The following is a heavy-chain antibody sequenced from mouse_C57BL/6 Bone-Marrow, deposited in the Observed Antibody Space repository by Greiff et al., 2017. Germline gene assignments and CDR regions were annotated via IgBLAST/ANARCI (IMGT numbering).Heavy chain of an antibody. CDR1: GFTFSSYA. Sequence: EVHLVESGDGLVKPGGSLKLSCAASGFTFSSYAMSWVRQTPAKRLAWVAYISRGGDYIYYADTVKGRFTISRDNAMNTLYLQMSSLKSEDTAMYYCTRDSYSNPMDYWGQGTTVTVSS. CDR3: TRDSYSNPMDY. V-gene: IGHV5-9-1*02. D-gene: IGHD2-5*01. J-gene: IGHJ4*01. CDR2: ISRGGDYI.